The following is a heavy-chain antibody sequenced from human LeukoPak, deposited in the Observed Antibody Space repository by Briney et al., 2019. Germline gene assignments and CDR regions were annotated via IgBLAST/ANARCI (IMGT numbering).Heavy chain of an antibody. Sequence: SETLSLTCTVSGGSISSYYWSWIRQPPGKGLEWIGYIYYSGSTNYNPSLKSRVTISVDTSKNQFSLKLNSVTAADTAVYYCARDRGLWFGELLDYWGPGTLVTVSS. V-gene: IGHV4-59*01. CDR1: GGSISSYY. J-gene: IGHJ4*02. CDR3: ARDRGLWFGELLDY. D-gene: IGHD3-10*01. CDR2: IYYSGST.